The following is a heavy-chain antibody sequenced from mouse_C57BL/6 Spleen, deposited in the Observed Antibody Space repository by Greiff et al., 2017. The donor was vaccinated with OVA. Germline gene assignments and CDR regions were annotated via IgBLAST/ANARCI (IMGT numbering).Heavy chain of an antibody. CDR3: ARCTTVVATDY. V-gene: IGHV1-81*01. J-gene: IGHJ2*01. CDR2: IYPRSGNT. Sequence: VKLMESGAELARPGASVKLSCKASGYNFTSYGISWVRQRTGQGLEWIGEIYPRSGNTYYNEKFKGKATLTADKSSSTAYMELRSLTSEDSSVYFCARCTTVVATDYWGQGTTLTVSS. D-gene: IGHD1-1*01. CDR1: GYNFTSYG.